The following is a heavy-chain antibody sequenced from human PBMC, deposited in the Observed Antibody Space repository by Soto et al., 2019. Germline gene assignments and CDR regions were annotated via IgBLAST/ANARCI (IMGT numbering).Heavy chain of an antibody. CDR1: GFTFSSYG. CDR2: ISYDGSNK. CDR3: AKDPSTVTTGDAFDI. V-gene: IGHV3-30*18. J-gene: IGHJ3*02. D-gene: IGHD4-17*01. Sequence: QVQLVESGGGVVQPGRSLRLSCAASGFTFSSYGMHWVRQAPGKGLEWVAVISYDGSNKYYADSVKGRFTISRDNSKNTLYLQMNSLRAEDTAVYYCAKDPSTVTTGDAFDIWGQGTMVTVSS.